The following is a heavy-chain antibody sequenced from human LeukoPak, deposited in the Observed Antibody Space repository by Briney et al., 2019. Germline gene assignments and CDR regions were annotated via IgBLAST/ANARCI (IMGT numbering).Heavy chain of an antibody. CDR1: GFTFSSYS. CDR3: ARDTVNAPFVVSLDY. Sequence: PGGSLRLSCAASGFTFSSYSMNWVRQAPGKGLEWVSHISSSGNTEYYLDSVRGRFTMSRDNAKNLLFLEMHSLRAEDTAVYYCARDTVNAPFVVSLDYWGQGALVTVSS. D-gene: IGHD2-8*01. V-gene: IGHV3-48*04. J-gene: IGHJ4*02. CDR2: ISSSGNTE.